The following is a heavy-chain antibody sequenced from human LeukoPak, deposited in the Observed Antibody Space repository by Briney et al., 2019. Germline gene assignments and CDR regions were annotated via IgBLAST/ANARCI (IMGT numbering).Heavy chain of an antibody. CDR3: ARTAARRFDY. CDR2: INPTGGST. J-gene: IGHJ4*02. CDR1: GYTFPSYF. Sequence: ASVKVSCKASGYTFPSYFMHWVRQAPGQGLVWMGIINPTGGSTTYAQKFQGRVTMTRDTSTSTVYMELSSLRSDDTAVYYCARTAARRFDYWGQGTLVTVSS. D-gene: IGHD6-6*01. V-gene: IGHV1-46*01.